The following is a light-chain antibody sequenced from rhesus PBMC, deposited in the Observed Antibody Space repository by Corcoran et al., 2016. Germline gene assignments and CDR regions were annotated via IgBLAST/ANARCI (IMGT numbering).Light chain of an antibody. CDR3: KSYASSNSYV. CDR2: EVF. J-gene: IGLJ1*01. Sequence: QAAPTQSPSVSGSPGQSVTISCTGTSSDIGYSNRVSWYQQHPGKAPKFVIYEVFKRPSGVSDRFSGSKSGNPASLTISGLEAEDEADYYCKSYASSNSYVFGSGTRLIVL. CDR1: SSDIGYSNR. V-gene: IGLV2-13*03.